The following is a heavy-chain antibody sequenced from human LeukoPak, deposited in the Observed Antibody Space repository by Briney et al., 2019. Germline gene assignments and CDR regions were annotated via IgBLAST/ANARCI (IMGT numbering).Heavy chain of an antibody. J-gene: IGHJ5*01. D-gene: IGHD5-18*01. V-gene: IGHV4-59*01. CDR1: GGSISSYF. Sequence: SEPLIFICTVSGGSISSYFWSWSRQPPGKGLEWIGYVYYSGSTTYNPSLRSRVTISVDTSKNQFSLKLSSVTAADTAVYYCARRANSYGYYVSWGHGTLVTVSS. CDR2: VYYSGST. CDR3: ARRANSYGYYVS.